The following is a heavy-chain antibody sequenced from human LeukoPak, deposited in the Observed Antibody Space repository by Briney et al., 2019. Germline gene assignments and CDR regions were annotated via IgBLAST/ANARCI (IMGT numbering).Heavy chain of an antibody. CDR1: GGSISSSSYY. Sequence: SSETLSLTCTVSGGSISSSSYYWGWIRQPPGKGLEWIGRIYYTGTTHYNPSLKSRVTISVDTSKNQFSLKLTSVTAADTAVYYCARSQFYGSGSYQGRWFDPWGQGTLVTVSS. J-gene: IGHJ5*02. D-gene: IGHD3-10*01. CDR2: IYYTGTT. V-gene: IGHV4-39*07. CDR3: ARSQFYGSGSYQGRWFDP.